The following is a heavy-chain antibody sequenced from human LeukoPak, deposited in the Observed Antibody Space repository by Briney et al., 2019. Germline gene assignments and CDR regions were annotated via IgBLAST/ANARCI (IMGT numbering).Heavy chain of an antibody. CDR1: GFTFSGYW. V-gene: IGHV3-7*01. J-gene: IGHJ5*02. Sequence: GGSLRLSCAASGFTFSGYWMTWVRQAPGKGIEWVANLRPDGSDKYYADSVEGRFTISRDNAKNSLYLQMNGLRADDTAIYYCARDAYDDASESWGQGTLVTVSS. CDR3: ARDAYDDASES. CDR2: LRPDGSDK. D-gene: IGHD3-3*01.